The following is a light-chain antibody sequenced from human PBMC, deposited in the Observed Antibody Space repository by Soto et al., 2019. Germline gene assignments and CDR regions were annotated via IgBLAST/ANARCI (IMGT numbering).Light chain of an antibody. CDR3: GALDGRRGDFV. J-gene: IGLJ1*01. CDR2: RND. V-gene: IGLV1-47*01. CDR1: SSNIGSLY. Sequence: QSVLTQPPSASGTPGQRVTISCSGSSSNIGSLYVYWYYQLPGAAPKLLIYRNDQRPSGVPDRFSGSKSGTSASLANSGLRSEDEAYYFCGALDGRRGDFVFGSGTKLTVL.